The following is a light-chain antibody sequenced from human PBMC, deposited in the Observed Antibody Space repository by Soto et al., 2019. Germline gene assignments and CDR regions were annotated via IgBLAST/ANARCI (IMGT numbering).Light chain of an antibody. Sequence: VLEQSPGTVTLSQGERATLSCRASQNIATQFFTWYQQRPGQAPRVLIYGTSTRATGIPDSFSGSGSGTDFTLTISRLEPDDFAVYYYYQYSISSGYTFGQGTKLEIK. CDR1: QNIATQF. J-gene: IGKJ2*01. CDR2: GTS. V-gene: IGKV3-20*01. CDR3: YQYSISSGYT.